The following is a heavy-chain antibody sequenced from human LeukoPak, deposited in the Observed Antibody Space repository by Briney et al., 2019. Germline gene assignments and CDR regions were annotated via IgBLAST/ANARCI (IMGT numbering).Heavy chain of an antibody. CDR2: ISYDGSNK. V-gene: IGHV3-30-3*02. CDR3: AKSGVPAAIYYYYMDV. D-gene: IGHD2-2*02. Sequence: GGSLRLSCAASGFTFSSYAMHWVRQAPGKGLEWVAVISYDGSNKYYADSVKGRFTISRDNSKNTLYLQMNSLRAEDTAVYYCAKSGVPAAIYYYYMDVWGKGTTVTVSS. J-gene: IGHJ6*03. CDR1: GFTFSSYA.